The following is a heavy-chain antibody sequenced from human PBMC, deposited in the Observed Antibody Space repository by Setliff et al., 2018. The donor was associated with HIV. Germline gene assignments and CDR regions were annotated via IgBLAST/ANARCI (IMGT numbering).Heavy chain of an antibody. Sequence: ASVKVSCKSSGYTFTNYYVNWVRQAPGQGLEWIGIMNCMNGDTSYAQNLKGRVTMTRDTSTSTVYMELSSLRPEDTAVYYCARETQTNSGSYLAWGQGTLVTVSS. CDR3: ARETQTNSGSYLA. D-gene: IGHD3-10*01. CDR1: GYTFTNYY. CDR2: MNCMNGDT. J-gene: IGHJ4*02. V-gene: IGHV1-46*01.